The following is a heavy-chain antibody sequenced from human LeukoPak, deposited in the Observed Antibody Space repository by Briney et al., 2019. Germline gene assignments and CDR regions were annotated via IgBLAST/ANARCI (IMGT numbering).Heavy chain of an antibody. Sequence: GASVKVSCKASGYTFTSYYMHWVRQAPGQGLEWMGIINPSGGSTSYAQKFQGRVTMTRDTSTSTVYMELSSLRSEDTAVYNCARDWLYGGITAGPDYWGQGTLVTVSS. CDR2: INPSGGST. CDR1: GYTFTSYY. CDR3: ARDWLYGGITAGPDY. J-gene: IGHJ4*02. D-gene: IGHD4-23*01. V-gene: IGHV1-46*01.